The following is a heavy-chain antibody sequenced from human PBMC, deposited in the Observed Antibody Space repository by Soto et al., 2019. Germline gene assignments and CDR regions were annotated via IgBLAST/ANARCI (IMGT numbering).Heavy chain of an antibody. V-gene: IGHV3-23*01. CDR1: GLTFNSYD. CDR2: ISNSGDRA. J-gene: IGHJ3*02. D-gene: IGHD2-2*02. CDR3: VKRYPNRGNPFHI. Sequence: EVQLLESGGGLVQPGGPLRLSCAACGLTFNSYDMSWVRQPPGKGLEWVATISNSGDRAYFADSVKGRFTISRDNSKSTLYIQMNSLRAEDTALYYCVKRYPNRGNPFHIWGHGTMVTVSS.